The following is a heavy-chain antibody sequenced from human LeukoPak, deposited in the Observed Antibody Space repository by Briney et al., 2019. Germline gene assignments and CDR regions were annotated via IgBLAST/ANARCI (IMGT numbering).Heavy chain of an antibody. D-gene: IGHD3-3*01. J-gene: IGHJ6*02. CDR1: GYTFTSYD. CDR2: MNPNSGNT. Sequence: GASVKVSCKASGYTFTSYDINWVRQATGQGLEWMGWMNPNSGNTGYAQKFQGRVTMTRNTSISTAYMELSSLRSEDTAVYYCARSNLEWLLFNPLFGMDVWGQGTTVTVSS. CDR3: ARSNLEWLLFNPLFGMDV. V-gene: IGHV1-8*01.